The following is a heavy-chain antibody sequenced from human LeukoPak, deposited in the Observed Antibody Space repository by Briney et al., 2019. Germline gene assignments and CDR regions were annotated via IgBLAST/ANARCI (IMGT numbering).Heavy chain of an antibody. J-gene: IGHJ4*02. Sequence: GESLKISCQGSGYSFTNYWIGWVRQMPGKGLEWMGIIYPGDSETRYSPSFQGQVIISADKSISTAYLQWRSLKASDTAMYYCARRSPYDVGYYRDYWGQGTLVTVSS. CDR3: ARRSPYDVGYYRDY. CDR2: IYPGDSET. CDR1: GYSFTNYW. D-gene: IGHD3-22*01. V-gene: IGHV5-51*01.